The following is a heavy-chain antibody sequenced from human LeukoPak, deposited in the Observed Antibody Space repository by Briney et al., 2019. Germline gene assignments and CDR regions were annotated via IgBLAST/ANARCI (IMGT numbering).Heavy chain of an antibody. J-gene: IGHJ4*02. Sequence: GGSQRLSCPASGFTFTIYALHWVRQAPGKGLEFVSAISSNGGNTYYADSVKGRFTISRDNSKNTLYLQMSSLKPEDTAVYYCVKHARGFSFGTYYFDYWGQGTLVTVSS. CDR1: GFTFTIYA. CDR2: ISSNGGNT. D-gene: IGHD5-18*01. CDR3: VKHARGFSFGTYYFDY. V-gene: IGHV3-64D*06.